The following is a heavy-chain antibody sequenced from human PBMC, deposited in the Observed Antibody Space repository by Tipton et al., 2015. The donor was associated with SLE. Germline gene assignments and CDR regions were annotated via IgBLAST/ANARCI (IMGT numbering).Heavy chain of an antibody. CDR3: ARGSYYDFWSGPPYDY. Sequence: TLSLTCAVSGYSISSGYYWGWIRQPPGKGLEWIGSIYHSGSTYYNPPLKSRVTISVDTSKNQFSLKLSSVTAADTAVYYCARGSYYDFWSGPPYDYWGQGTLVTVSS. CDR2: IYHSGST. D-gene: IGHD3-3*01. CDR1: GYSISSGYY. V-gene: IGHV4-38-2*01. J-gene: IGHJ4*02.